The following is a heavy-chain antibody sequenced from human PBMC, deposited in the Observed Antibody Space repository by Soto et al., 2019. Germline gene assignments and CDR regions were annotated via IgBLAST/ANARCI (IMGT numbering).Heavy chain of an antibody. CDR1: GFSFSDSN. J-gene: IGHJ4*02. CDR3: VKGSLPGDYERNFDS. D-gene: IGHD4-17*01. CDR2: ISKEGTFK. Sequence: PGGSLRLSCAVSGFSFSDSNMHWVRKAPGKGLQWVARISKEGTFKYYADSVKGRFTISRDNSENILYLQINSLSAEDTAVYFCVKGSLPGDYERNFDSWGQGILVTVSS. V-gene: IGHV3-30*18.